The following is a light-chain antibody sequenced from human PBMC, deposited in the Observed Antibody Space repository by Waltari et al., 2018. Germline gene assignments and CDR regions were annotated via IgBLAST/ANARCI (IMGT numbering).Light chain of an antibody. J-gene: IGKJ4*01. CDR1: QSVSSY. Sequence: EIVLTQSPDTLSLTQGERATLSCRASQSVSSYLAWYQQKRCQDPRLLIYGASNRATCIPARFSGSGSGTDFTLTISTLEPEDFAVYYCQQRSNWPLTFGGGTKVEIK. V-gene: IGKV3-11*01. CDR3: QQRSNWPLT. CDR2: GAS.